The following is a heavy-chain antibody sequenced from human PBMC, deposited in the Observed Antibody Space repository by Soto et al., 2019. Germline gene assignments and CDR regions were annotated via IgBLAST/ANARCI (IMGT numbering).Heavy chain of an antibody. CDR3: VRVGGYYGDYPNFDY. D-gene: IGHD4-17*01. V-gene: IGHV4-59*01. CDR2: IYYTGST. Sequence: QVQLQESGPGLVKPSETLSLTCTVSGGSISPYYWSWIRQPPGKGLEWIGYIYYTGSTKYNPSLTSRVTISVGTANYQFFLRLTSVTAADTAVDYCVRVGGYYGDYPNFDYWGQGTQVTVSS. CDR1: GGSISPYY. J-gene: IGHJ4*02.